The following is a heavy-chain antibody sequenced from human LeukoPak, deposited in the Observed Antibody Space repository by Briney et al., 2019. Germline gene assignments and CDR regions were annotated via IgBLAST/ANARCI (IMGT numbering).Heavy chain of an antibody. Sequence: GRSLRLSCAASGFTFDDYAMHWVRQAPGKGLEWVSGISWNSGSIGYADSVKGRFTISRDNAKNSLYLQMNSLRAEDTALYYCAKDLSGSVTTSYYYYGMDVWGQGTTVTVSS. J-gene: IGHJ6*02. V-gene: IGHV3-9*01. D-gene: IGHD4-17*01. CDR2: ISWNSGSI. CDR1: GFTFDDYA. CDR3: AKDLSGSVTTSYYYYGMDV.